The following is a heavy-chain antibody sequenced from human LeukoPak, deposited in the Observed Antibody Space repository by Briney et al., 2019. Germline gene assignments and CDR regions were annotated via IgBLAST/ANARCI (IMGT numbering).Heavy chain of an antibody. CDR2: IHNRGST. Sequence: SETLSLTCTVSGGSISSYYWSWLRQPPGKGLEWIAYIHNRGSTNYNPSLNSRLTISMDVSKSQVSLKLTSVTAADTAVYYCARHANSYGSQTYPLDYWGQGTLVTVSS. J-gene: IGHJ4*02. V-gene: IGHV4-59*08. CDR3: ARHANSYGSQTYPLDY. D-gene: IGHD3-10*01. CDR1: GGSISSYY.